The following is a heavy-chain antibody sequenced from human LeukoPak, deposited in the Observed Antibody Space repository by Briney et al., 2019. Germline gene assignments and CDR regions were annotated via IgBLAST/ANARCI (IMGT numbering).Heavy chain of an antibody. CDR3: ARAGYSSSWYSRYFDL. CDR2: IRYDGSNK. V-gene: IGHV3-30*02. D-gene: IGHD6-13*01. J-gene: IGHJ2*01. Sequence: GGSLRLSCAASGFTFTSYGMHWVRQAPGKGLEWVAFIRYDGSNKYYADSLKGRFTISRDDSKNTLYLQMNSLRTEDTAVYYCARAGYSSSWYSRYFDLWGRGTLVTVSS. CDR1: GFTFTSYG.